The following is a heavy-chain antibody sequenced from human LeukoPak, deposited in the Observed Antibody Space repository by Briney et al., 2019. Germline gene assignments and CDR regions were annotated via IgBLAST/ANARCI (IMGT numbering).Heavy chain of an antibody. CDR1: GGSISSYY. Sequence: PSETLSLTCTVSGGSISSYYLSWIRQPPGKGLEWIGYIYYSGSTNYNPSLKSRVTISVDTSKNQFSLKLSSVTAADTAVYYCARDGGYSYGLYWGQGTLVTVSS. CDR3: ARDGGYSYGLY. D-gene: IGHD5-18*01. CDR2: IYYSGST. J-gene: IGHJ4*02. V-gene: IGHV4-59*01.